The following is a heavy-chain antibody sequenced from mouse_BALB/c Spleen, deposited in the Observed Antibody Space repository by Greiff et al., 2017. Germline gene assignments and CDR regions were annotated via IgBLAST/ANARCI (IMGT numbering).Heavy chain of an antibody. CDR2: IDPANGNT. Sequence: EVQLQESGAELVKPGASVKLSCTASGFYIKDTYMHWVKQRPEQGLEWIGRIDPANGNTKYDPKFQGKATITADTSSNTAYLQLSSLTSEDTAVYYGGPGAATGAYWGQGTLVTVAA. D-gene: IGHD1-2*01. CDR1: GFYIKDTY. CDR3: GPGAATGAY. J-gene: IGHJ3*01. V-gene: IGHV14-3*02.